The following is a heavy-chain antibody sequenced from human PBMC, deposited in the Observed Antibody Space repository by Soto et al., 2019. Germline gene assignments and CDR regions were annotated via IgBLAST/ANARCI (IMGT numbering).Heavy chain of an antibody. J-gene: IGHJ4*02. CDR1: GFTFSRVS. V-gene: IGHV3-21*01. Sequence: GGSLRLSCEASGFTFSRVSMSWVRQVPGKGLEWVASISSASSETWYADSVKGRFIISRDNAQNSLFLQMNTLRPEDSAIYYCARVAYWGPGTQVTVSS. CDR3: ARVAY. CDR2: ISSASSET.